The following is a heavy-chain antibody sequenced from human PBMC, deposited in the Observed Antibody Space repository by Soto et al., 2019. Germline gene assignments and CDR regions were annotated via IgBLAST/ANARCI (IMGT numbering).Heavy chain of an antibody. CDR2: IDPSDSQT. CDR3: ARQIYDSDTGPNFQYYFDS. D-gene: IGHD3-22*01. Sequence: PGESLKISGKGSGYSFAVYWITWVLQMPWKGLEWMGRIDPSDSQTYYSPSFRGHVTISAAKSITTVFLQWSSLRASDTAMYYCARQIYDSDTGPNFQYYFDSWGQGTLVTVSS. CDR1: GYSFAVYW. V-gene: IGHV5-10-1*01. J-gene: IGHJ4*02.